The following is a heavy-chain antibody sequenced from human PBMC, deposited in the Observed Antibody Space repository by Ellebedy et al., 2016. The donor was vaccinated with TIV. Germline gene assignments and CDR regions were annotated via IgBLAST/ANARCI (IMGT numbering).Heavy chain of an antibody. CDR3: ARVSGELLFKWFDP. D-gene: IGHD3-10*02. CDR1: GFTFSSYA. CDR2: ISYDGSNK. V-gene: IGHV3-30*07. J-gene: IGHJ5*02. Sequence: PGGSLRLSCAASGFTFSSYAMHWVRQAPGKGLEWVAVISYDGSNKYYADSVKGRFTISRDNSKNSLYLQMNSLRAEDTAVYYCARVSGELLFKWFDPWGQGTLVTVSS.